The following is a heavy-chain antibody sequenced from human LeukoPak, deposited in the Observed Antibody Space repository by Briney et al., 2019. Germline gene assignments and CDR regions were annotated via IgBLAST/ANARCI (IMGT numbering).Heavy chain of an antibody. Sequence: SETLSLTCAVYGGSFSGYYWSWIRQPPGKGLEWIGYIYYSGSTNCNPSLKSRVTISVDTSKNQFSLKLSSVTAADTAVYYCARGLGYDFWSGYYTGHDYWGQGTLVTVSS. CDR2: IYYSGST. D-gene: IGHD3-3*01. V-gene: IGHV4-59*01. CDR1: GGSFSGYY. CDR3: ARGLGYDFWSGYYTGHDY. J-gene: IGHJ4*02.